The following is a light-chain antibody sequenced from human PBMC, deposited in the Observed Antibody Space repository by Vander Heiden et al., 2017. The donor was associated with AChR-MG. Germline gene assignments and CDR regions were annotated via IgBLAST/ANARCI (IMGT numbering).Light chain of an antibody. Sequence: QSVLTQPPSVSGAPGQWVTISCTGSRTNIGACYAVHWYQQLPGTAPKLRICVNDIRPSGVPDRFSGSKSGPSATLAITGLQAEDEDDYHCQSYDSSLSGYVFGTGTKVTVL. J-gene: IGLJ1*01. CDR2: VND. CDR1: RTNIGACYA. V-gene: IGLV1-40*01. CDR3: QSYDSSLSGYV.